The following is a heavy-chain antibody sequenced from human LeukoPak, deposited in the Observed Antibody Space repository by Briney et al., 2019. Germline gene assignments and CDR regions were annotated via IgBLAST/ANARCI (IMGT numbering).Heavy chain of an antibody. CDR3: ARESSRGNDY. CDR1: GFTSSSYS. D-gene: IGHD2-15*01. V-gene: IGHV3-21*01. CDR2: ISSSSSYI. Sequence: NSGGSLRLSCAASGFTSSSYSMNWVRQAPGKGLEWVSSISSSSSYIYYADSVKGRFTISRDNAKNSLYLQMNSLRAEDTAVYYCARESSRGNDYWGQGTLVTVSS. J-gene: IGHJ4*02.